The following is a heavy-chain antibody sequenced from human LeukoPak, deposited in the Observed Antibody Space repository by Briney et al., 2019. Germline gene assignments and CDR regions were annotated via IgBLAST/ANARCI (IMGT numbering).Heavy chain of an antibody. J-gene: IGHJ4*02. CDR1: GFTFSNYW. CDR3: TRDEAAATN. V-gene: IGHV3-7*01. D-gene: IGHD6-13*01. CDR2: IKQDGREK. Sequence: PGGSLILSCAGSGFTFSNYWMSWVRPAPGKGPEWVANIKQDGREKHYVDSVKGRFTISRDNAKSSLYLQMNSLRVEDTAVYYCTRDEAAATNWGQGTLVTVSS.